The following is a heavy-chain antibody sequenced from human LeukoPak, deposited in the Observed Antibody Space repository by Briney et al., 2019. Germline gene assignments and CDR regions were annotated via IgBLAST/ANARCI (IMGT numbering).Heavy chain of an antibody. D-gene: IGHD1-20*01. V-gene: IGHV4-61*02. J-gene: IGHJ3*02. CDR2: IYTSGST. CDR3: ARDDSANWNDVNKAFDI. Sequence: PSETLSLTCAVSGYSISSGYYWGWIRQPAGKGLEWIGRIYTSGSTNYNPSLKSRVTISVDTSKNQFSLKLSSVTAADTAVYYCARDDSANWNDVNKAFDIWGQGTMVTVSS. CDR1: GYSISSGYY.